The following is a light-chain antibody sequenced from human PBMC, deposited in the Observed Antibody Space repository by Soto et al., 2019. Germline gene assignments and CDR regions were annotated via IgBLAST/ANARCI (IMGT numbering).Light chain of an antibody. V-gene: IGKV1-9*01. CDR3: QQSYSTLRT. Sequence: DIQLTQSPSFLSPSIGESVTITCRASHVISTSLAWYQVKPGKAPKLLIYAASTLESGVPSRFSATVSGTEFSLTITSLQPEDFATYYCQQSYSTLRTFGQGTKVDIK. CDR1: HVISTS. CDR2: AAS. J-gene: IGKJ1*01.